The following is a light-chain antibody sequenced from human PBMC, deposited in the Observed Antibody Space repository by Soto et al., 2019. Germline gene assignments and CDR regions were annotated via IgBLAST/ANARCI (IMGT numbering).Light chain of an antibody. CDR2: AAS. CDR1: QSISNY. J-gene: IGKJ1*01. Sequence: IQMTQSPSSLSASIGERVTITCRASQSISNYLNWFQQKPGEAPKLLIYAASSLPSGVPSRFSGSGSGTEFTLTISSMQPDDFATYDCQQYNTFWTFGPGTKVDIK. CDR3: QQYNTFWT. V-gene: IGKV1-39*01.